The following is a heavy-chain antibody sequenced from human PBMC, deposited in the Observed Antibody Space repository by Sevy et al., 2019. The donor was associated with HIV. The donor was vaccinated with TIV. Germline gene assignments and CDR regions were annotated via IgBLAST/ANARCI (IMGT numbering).Heavy chain of an antibody. CDR2: ISSRSSYI. CDR3: ARYWLHSLDY. D-gene: IGHD5-12*01. J-gene: IGHJ4*02. CDR1: GFTFSNYN. Sequence: GGSLRLSCGASGFTFSNYNMNWVRQAPGKGLEWVSSISSRSSYINYADSVKGRFTISRDNAKNSLYLQMNSLRAEDMAVYYCARYWLHSLDYWGQGTLVTVSS. V-gene: IGHV3-21*01.